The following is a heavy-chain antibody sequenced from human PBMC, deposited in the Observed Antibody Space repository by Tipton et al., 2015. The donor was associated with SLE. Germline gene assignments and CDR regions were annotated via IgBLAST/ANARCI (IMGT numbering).Heavy chain of an antibody. CDR1: GGSISSYF. Sequence: TLSLTCTVSGGSISSYFWSWIRQPSGKGLEWIGYIYYSGSTNYNPSLKSRVTISVDTSKNQFSLKLSSVTAADTAVYYCASLSSGRGGWGQGTLVTVSS. J-gene: IGHJ4*02. CDR3: ASLSSGRGG. D-gene: IGHD6-19*01. V-gene: IGHV4-59*12. CDR2: IYYSGST.